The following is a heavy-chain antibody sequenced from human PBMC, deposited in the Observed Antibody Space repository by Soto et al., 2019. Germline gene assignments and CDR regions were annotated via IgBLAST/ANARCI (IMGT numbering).Heavy chain of an antibody. J-gene: IGHJ5*02. CDR2: IDPSDSYT. D-gene: IGHD2-2*02. CDR3: VRGVGCSSTSCYTRFDP. CDR1: GYSFTSYW. Sequence: GESLKISCKGSGYSFTSYWISWVRQMPGKGLEWMGRIDPSDSYTNYSPSFQGHVTISADKSISTAYLQWSSLKASDTAMYYCVRGVGCSSTSCYTRFDPWGQGTLVTVSS. V-gene: IGHV5-10-1*01.